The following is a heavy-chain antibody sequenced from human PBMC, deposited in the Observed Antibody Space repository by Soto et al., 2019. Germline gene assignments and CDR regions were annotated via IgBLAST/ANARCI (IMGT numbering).Heavy chain of an antibody. CDR1: GFTFSSYS. CDR2: ISSSSSYI. J-gene: IGHJ6*02. D-gene: IGHD3-3*01. Sequence: SLRLSCAASGFTFSSYSMNWVRQAPGKGLEWVSSISSSSSYIYYADSVKGRFTISRDNAKNSLYLQMNSLRAEDTAVYYCARDLYYDFWSGYSPYYYYYGMDVWGQGTTVTVSS. CDR3: ARDLYYDFWSGYSPYYYYYGMDV. V-gene: IGHV3-21*01.